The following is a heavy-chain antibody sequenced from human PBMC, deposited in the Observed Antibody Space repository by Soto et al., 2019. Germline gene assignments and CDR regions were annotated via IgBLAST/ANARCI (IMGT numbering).Heavy chain of an antibody. V-gene: IGHV3-48*02. Sequence: EVQLVESGGGLVQPGGSLRLTCVASGFPFTIYSMKVVRQAPGKGLEWSSYITSDTNTIKYADSVKGPFTISRDKAKNLVYLQMTSLTDEDTAVYFCASSVEGHFDYWGQGTVVTVSS. D-gene: IGHD6-19*01. CDR2: ITSDTNTI. CDR3: ASSVEGHFDY. CDR1: GFPFTIYS. J-gene: IGHJ4*02.